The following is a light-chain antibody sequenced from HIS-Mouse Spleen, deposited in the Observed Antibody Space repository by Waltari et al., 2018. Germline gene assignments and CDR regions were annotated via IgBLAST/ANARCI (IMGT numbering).Light chain of an antibody. J-gene: IGKJ1*01. CDR1: QGISSY. CDR2: AAS. Sequence: DIQLTQSPSFLSASVGDRVTITCRASQGISSYLAWYQQKPGKAPKLLIYAASTLQSGVPSRFRSSGSGTEFTLTISSLQPEDFATYYCQQLNSYPPTFGQGTKVEIK. CDR3: QQLNSYPPT. V-gene: IGKV1-9*01.